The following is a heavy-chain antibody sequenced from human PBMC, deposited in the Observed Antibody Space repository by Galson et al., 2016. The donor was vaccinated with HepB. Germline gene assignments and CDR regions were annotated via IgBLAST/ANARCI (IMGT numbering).Heavy chain of an antibody. CDR3: AKDQGILRHFDWLTYDAFDM. J-gene: IGHJ3*02. D-gene: IGHD3-9*01. CDR2: ISTNGISQ. CDR1: GFTFSKYA. Sequence: SLRLSCAASGFTFSKYALHWVRQAPGKGLEWVAVISTNGISQNYVDSVKGRFTVYRDNSKNTVDLQMNSLRPEDTAVYYCAKDQGILRHFDWLTYDAFDMWGQGTMVTVSS. V-gene: IGHV3-30*18.